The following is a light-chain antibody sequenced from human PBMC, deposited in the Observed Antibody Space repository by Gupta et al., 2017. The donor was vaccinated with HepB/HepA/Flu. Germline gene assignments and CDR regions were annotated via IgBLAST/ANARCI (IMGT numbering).Light chain of an antibody. J-gene: IGKJ1*01. Sequence: DIQMTQSPSTLSASVGDRVTIPCRASQSISSWLAWYQQKPGKAPKLLIYKASSLESGVPSRFSGSGSGTEFTLTISSLQPDDFATYYCQQYNTFGQGTKVEIK. CDR2: KAS. V-gene: IGKV1-5*03. CDR1: QSISSW. CDR3: QQYNT.